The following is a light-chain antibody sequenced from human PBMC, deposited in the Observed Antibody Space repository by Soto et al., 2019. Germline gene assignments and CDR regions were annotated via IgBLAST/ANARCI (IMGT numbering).Light chain of an antibody. J-gene: IGKJ2*01. V-gene: IGKV1-12*01. Sequence: DIPMTQSPSSVSASVGDRVTITCRASQNISSWLAWYHQKPGKAPKLLIYAASNLRRGVPSRFSGSGSGTDFTLTISNLQPEDFATYFCQQGNSPYTFGQGTKLEIK. CDR2: AAS. CDR3: QQGNSPYT. CDR1: QNISSW.